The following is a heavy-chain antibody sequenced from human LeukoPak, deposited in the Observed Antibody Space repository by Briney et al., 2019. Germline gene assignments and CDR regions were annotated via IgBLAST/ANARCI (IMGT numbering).Heavy chain of an antibody. Sequence: GGSLRLSCAASEFTFSSYYMTWVRQAPGKGLEWVGSIRADGSAQFYVDSVRGRFTISRDNAKDSLYLQMNSLRAEDTAVYYCAGDGRIAVAGTLMDVWGKGTTVTISS. D-gene: IGHD6-19*01. CDR1: EFTFSSYY. CDR3: AGDGRIAVAGTLMDV. J-gene: IGHJ6*03. V-gene: IGHV3-7*03. CDR2: IRADGSAQ.